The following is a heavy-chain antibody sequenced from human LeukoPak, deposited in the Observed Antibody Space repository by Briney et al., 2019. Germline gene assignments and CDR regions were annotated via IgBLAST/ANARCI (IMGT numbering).Heavy chain of an antibody. CDR2: IIPIFGTA. V-gene: IGHV1-69*13. D-gene: IGHD3-9*01. J-gene: IGHJ4*02. CDR1: GGTFSSYA. CDR3: AKSHYYDILTGYAFDY. Sequence: SVKVSCKASGGTFSSYAISWVRQAPGQGLEWMGGIIPIFGTANYAQKFQGRVTITADESTSTAYMELSSLRSEDTAVYYCAKSHYYDILTGYAFDYWGQGTLVTVSS.